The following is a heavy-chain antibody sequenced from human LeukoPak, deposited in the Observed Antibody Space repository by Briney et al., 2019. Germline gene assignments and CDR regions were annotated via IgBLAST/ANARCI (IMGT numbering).Heavy chain of an antibody. V-gene: IGHV4-39*07. CDR3: ARGGQRDIVVVEYYFDY. CDR2: IYYSGST. D-gene: IGHD2-15*01. Sequence: SETLSLTCTISGGSISSSSYYWGWIRQPPGKGLEWIGSIYYSGSTYYNPSLKSRVTISVDTSKNQFSLKLSSVTAAGTAVYYCARGGQRDIVVVEYYFDYWGQGTLVTVSS. CDR1: GGSISSSSYY. J-gene: IGHJ4*02.